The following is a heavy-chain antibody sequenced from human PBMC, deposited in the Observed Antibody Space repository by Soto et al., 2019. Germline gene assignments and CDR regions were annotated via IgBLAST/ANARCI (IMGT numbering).Heavy chain of an antibody. CDR1: GYSFISYY. CDR2: INPSGGST. CDR3: ARRDCISTSCQFQH. V-gene: IGHV1-46*01. J-gene: IGHJ1*01. D-gene: IGHD2-2*01. Sequence: GASVKVSCKASGYSFISYYIHWVRQAPGQGLEWMGIINPSGGSTSYAQKFQGRVTMTSDTSTSTVYMELSSLTSEDTAVYYCARRDCISTSCQFQHWGQGTLVTVS.